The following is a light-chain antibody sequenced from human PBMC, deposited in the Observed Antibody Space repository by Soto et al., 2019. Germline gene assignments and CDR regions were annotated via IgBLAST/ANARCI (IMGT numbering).Light chain of an antibody. Sequence: EIVLTQSPGTLSLSPGERATLSCRASQSVSSSYLAWYQQKPGQAPRLLIYGASSRATGIPDRFSGSGSGTDFTFTISRLEPEDFALYYCQQYGSSPHLTFGGGTKVEIK. J-gene: IGKJ4*01. CDR3: QQYGSSPHLT. V-gene: IGKV3-20*01. CDR2: GAS. CDR1: QSVSSSY.